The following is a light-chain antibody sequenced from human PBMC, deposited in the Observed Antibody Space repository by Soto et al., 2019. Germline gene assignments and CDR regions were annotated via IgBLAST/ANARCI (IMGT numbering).Light chain of an antibody. CDR1: QSVDIN. V-gene: IGKV3-20*01. Sequence: EILLTKSPGTLSVSPGARVTLSCRASQSVDINLAWYQQRAGEAPRLLVYGASSRATGIPDRFSGSGSGADFTLTISRLEPEDFAVYHCQQYGDSPLTFGGGTKVDIK. J-gene: IGKJ4*01. CDR2: GAS. CDR3: QQYGDSPLT.